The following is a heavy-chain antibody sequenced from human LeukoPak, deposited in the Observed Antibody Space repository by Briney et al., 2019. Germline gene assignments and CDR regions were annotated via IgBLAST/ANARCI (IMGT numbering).Heavy chain of an antibody. V-gene: IGHV4-34*01. D-gene: IGHD5-18*01. CDR2: INHSGST. CDR3: ARLKRGYSYGSDY. Sequence: SETLSLTCAVYGGSFSGYYWSWIRQPPGKGLEWIGEINHSGSTNYNPSLKSRVTISVDTSKNQFSLKLSSVTAADTAVYYCARLKRGYSYGSDYWGQGTLVTVSS. CDR1: GGSFSGYY. J-gene: IGHJ4*02.